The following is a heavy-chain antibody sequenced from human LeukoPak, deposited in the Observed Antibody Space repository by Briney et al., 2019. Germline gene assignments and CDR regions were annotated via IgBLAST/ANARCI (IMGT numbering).Heavy chain of an antibody. J-gene: IGHJ3*01. CDR1: SLSFQGYY. CDR3: ARLPDNVSSGDPDTFDV. V-gene: IGHV4-59*12. CDR2: VSYTGRT. Sequence: PSETLSLTCTAWSLSFQGYYWSGIPQPPGKRLEWIGYVSYTGRTKYHPSLQSRVTISIDTSKRQFSLKLTCVTVEDTAVYYCARLPDNVSSGDPDTFDVWGQGTTVIVSS. D-gene: IGHD2-15*01.